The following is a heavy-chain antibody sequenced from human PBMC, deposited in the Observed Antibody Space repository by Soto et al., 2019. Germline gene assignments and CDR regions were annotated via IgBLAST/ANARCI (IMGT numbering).Heavy chain of an antibody. CDR1: GGSISTYY. V-gene: IGHV4-59*08. D-gene: IGHD2-8*01. CDR2: IYYGGSA. CDR3: ARGGHCTNGVCSALDY. J-gene: IGHJ4*02. Sequence: SETLSLTCTVSGGSISTYYWSWIRQPPGKGLEWIGYIYYGGSANYNPSLKSRVTISVDTSRKQFSLKLSSVTAADTAVYYCARGGHCTNGVCSALDYWGQGTLVTVSS.